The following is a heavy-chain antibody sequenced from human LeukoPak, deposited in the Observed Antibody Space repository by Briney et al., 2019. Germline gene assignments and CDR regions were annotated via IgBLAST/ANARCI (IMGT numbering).Heavy chain of an antibody. V-gene: IGHV5-51*03. CDR2: IYPGDSDT. CDR3: ARIETSVVVAATSVDY. J-gene: IGHJ4*02. CDR1: GYSFTSYC. Sequence: GESLKISCTGSGYSFTSYCIGWVRQMPGKGLEWMGIIYPGDSDTRYSPSFQGQVTISADKSISTAYLQWSSLKASDTAMYCCARIETSVVVAATSVDYWGQGTLVTVSS. D-gene: IGHD2-15*01.